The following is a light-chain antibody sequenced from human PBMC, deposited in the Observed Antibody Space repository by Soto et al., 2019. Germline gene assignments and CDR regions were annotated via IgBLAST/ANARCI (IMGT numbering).Light chain of an antibody. Sequence: EIVMTQSPATLSVSPGERATLSCRASQSISSNLAWYQQKPGQAPRLLISGASTRATGIPARFSGSGSGTDFTLTISSLQSEDFATYYCQKYNSAPLTFGGGTKVEIK. CDR2: GAS. CDR3: QKYNSAPLT. J-gene: IGKJ4*01. V-gene: IGKV3-15*01. CDR1: QSISSN.